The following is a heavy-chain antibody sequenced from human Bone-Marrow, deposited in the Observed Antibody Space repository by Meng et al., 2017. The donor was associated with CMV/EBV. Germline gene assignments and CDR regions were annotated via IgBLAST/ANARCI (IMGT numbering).Heavy chain of an antibody. CDR3: ARDRGSSWYTPTASYYYGMDV. CDR1: GDSIGSYY. D-gene: IGHD6-13*01. CDR2: IYYSGST. J-gene: IGHJ6*01. Sequence: GSLRLSCTVSGDSIGSYYWSWIRQSPGKGLEWIGFIYYSGSTNYNPSFKSRVTMSVDTSTNQFSLNLNSVTAADSAVYYCARDRGSSWYTPTASYYYGMDVWGQGTTVTVYS. V-gene: IGHV4-59*01.